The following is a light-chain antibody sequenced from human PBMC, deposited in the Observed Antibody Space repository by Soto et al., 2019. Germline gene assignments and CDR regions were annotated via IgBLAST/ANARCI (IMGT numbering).Light chain of an antibody. Sequence: ILMTQSPATLSVSPGERATLSCGASQSVRSYLAWYQQRPGQAPRLLIYGASTRATGVPARFSGSGSGTDFTLTISRLEPEDFAVHYCQQYGSSPQTFGQGTRLEIK. CDR2: GAS. J-gene: IGKJ5*01. V-gene: IGKV3-20*01. CDR1: QSVRSY. CDR3: QQYGSSPQT.